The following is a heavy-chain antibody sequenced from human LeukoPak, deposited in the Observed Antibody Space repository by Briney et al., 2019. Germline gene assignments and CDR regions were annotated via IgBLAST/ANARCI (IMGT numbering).Heavy chain of an antibody. CDR3: ARHLSGSAMAHYFDF. Sequence: SETLSLTCTVSGDSISSGRNYWGWIRQSPLGLEWIASVYYSGRTDYNPSLQSRVSVSVDRSKNQVSLKLYSVTAADTAMYYCARHLSGSAMAHYFDFWGQGTAVTVSS. CDR2: VYYSGRT. CDR1: GDSISSGRNY. D-gene: IGHD2-2*01. J-gene: IGHJ4*02. V-gene: IGHV4-39*01.